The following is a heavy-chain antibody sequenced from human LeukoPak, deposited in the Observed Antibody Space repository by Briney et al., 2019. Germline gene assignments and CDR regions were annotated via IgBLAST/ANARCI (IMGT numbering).Heavy chain of an antibody. D-gene: IGHD1-26*01. CDR3: AKDPAMGSYLSDFDY. V-gene: IGHV3-23*01. J-gene: IGHJ4*02. Sequence: PGGSLRLSCAASGFTFSSYAMSWVRQAPGKGLEWVSAISGSGGSTYYADSVKGRFTISRDNSKNTLYLQMNSLRAEDTAVYYCAKDPAMGSYLSDFDYWGQGTLVTVSS. CDR2: ISGSGGST. CDR1: GFTFSSYA.